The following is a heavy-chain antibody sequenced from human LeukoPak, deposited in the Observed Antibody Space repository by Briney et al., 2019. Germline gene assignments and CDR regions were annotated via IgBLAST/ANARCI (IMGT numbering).Heavy chain of an antibody. CDR1: GGTFSSYA. V-gene: IGHV1-69*06. CDR3: ASEAATVRTYLTGFDP. CDR2: IIPIFGTA. D-gene: IGHD4-17*01. J-gene: IGHJ5*02. Sequence: GASVKVSCKASGGTFSSYAISWVRQAPGQGLEWMGGIIPIFGTANYAQKFQGRVTITADKSTSTAYMELSSLRSEDTAVYYCASEAATVRTYLTGFDPWGQGTLVTVSS.